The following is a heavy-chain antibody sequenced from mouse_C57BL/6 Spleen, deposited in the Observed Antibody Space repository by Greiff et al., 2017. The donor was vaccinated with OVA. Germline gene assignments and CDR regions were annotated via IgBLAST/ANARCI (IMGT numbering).Heavy chain of an antibody. V-gene: IGHV1-59*01. CDR3: ARSLRSWYFDV. CDR1: GYTFTSYW. CDR2: IDPSDSYT. D-gene: IGHD2-12*01. J-gene: IGHJ1*03. Sequence: QVQLQQSGAELVRPGTSVKLSCKASGYTFTSYWMHWVKQRPGQGLEWIGVIDPSDSYTNYNQKFKGKATLTVDTSSSTSYMQLSSLTSEDSAVYYCARSLRSWYFDVWGTGTTVTVSS.